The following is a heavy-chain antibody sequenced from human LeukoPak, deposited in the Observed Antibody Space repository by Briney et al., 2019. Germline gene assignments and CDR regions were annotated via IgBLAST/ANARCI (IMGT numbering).Heavy chain of an antibody. CDR3: AREDTAMVTCDY. Sequence: GGSLRLSCAASGFTFSGYTMNWVRQAPGKGLEWISYISGTGSKTNYADSVKGRFTISRDNAKNSLYLQMNSLRAEDTAVYYCAREDTAMVTCDYWGQGTLVTVSS. CDR1: GFTFSGYT. D-gene: IGHD5-18*01. CDR2: ISGTGSKT. V-gene: IGHV3-11*01. J-gene: IGHJ4*02.